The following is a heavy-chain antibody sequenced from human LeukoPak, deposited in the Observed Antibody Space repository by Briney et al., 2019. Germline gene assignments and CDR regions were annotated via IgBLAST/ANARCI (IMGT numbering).Heavy chain of an antibody. CDR2: ISYDGSNK. V-gene: IGHV3-30*04. D-gene: IGHD2-15*01. CDR3: ARDSRPYCSGGSCSLFDY. Sequence: GGSLRLSCAASGFTFSSYAMHWVRQAPGKGLEWVAVISYDGSNKYYADSVKGRFTISRDNSKNTLYLQMNSLRAENTAVYYCARDSRPYCSGGSCSLFDYWGQGTLVTVSS. CDR1: GFTFSSYA. J-gene: IGHJ4*02.